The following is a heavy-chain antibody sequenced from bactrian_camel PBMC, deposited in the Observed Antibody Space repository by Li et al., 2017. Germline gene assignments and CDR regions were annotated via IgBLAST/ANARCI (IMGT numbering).Heavy chain of an antibody. CDR3: AADAYVPGCTPGRSVFAY. D-gene: IGHD1*01. V-gene: IGHV3-3*01. J-gene: IGHJ6*01. CDR2: IFPFSDGT. CDR1: KRNLSTYY. Sequence: HVQLVESGGGSVQAGGSLRLTCTASKRNLSTYYMAWFRQAPGKECEGVATIFPFSDGTYYADSVKGRFTISQDNAENTLYLQMNSLKPEDTAMYYCAADAYVPGCTPGRSVFAYWGQGTQVTVS.